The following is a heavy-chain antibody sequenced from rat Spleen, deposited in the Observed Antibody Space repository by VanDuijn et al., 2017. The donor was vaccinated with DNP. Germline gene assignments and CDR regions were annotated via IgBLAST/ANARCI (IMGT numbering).Heavy chain of an antibody. CDR3: VRPDVYYGLEDWFAC. V-gene: IGHV5S13*01. D-gene: IGHD1-6*01. CDR1: GFTFSNYG. J-gene: IGHJ3*01. CDR2: ISTGGGNT. Sequence: EVQLVESGGGLVQPGRSLKLSCAASGFTFSNYGMAWVRQTPTKGLEWVASISTGGGNTYYRDSVKGRFTISRDNAKSTLYLQMDSLRSEDTATYYCVRPDVYYGLEDWFACWGQGTLVTVSS.